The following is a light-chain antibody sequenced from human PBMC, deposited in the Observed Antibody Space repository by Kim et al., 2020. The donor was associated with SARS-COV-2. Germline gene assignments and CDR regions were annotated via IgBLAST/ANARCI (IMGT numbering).Light chain of an antibody. Sequence: GQSSPTSRTGTSSDVGCYNSASWYQQHPGKAPQLLILEVRKRPSGVPDRFSGSKSGKTASLTVSGLQAEDEADYYCSSYAGSNNLVFGGGTQLTVL. V-gene: IGLV2-8*01. J-gene: IGLJ2*01. CDR3: SSYAGSNNLV. CDR1: SSDVGCYNS. CDR2: EVR.